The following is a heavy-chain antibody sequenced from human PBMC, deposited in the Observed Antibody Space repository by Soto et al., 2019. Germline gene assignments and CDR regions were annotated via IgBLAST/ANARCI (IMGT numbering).Heavy chain of an antibody. CDR3: AKVVVAALPASSYYMDV. CDR2: IIPILGIA. V-gene: IGHV1-69*02. CDR1: GGTFSSYT. J-gene: IGHJ6*03. D-gene: IGHD2-15*01. Sequence: VKVSCKASGGTFSSYTISWVRQAPGQGLEWMGRIIPILGIANYAQKFQGRVTITADKSTSTAYMELRSLRSDDTAVYYCAKVVVAALPASSYYMDVWGKGTTVTVSS.